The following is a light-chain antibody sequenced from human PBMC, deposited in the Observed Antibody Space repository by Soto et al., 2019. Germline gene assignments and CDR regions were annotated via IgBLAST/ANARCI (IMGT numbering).Light chain of an antibody. CDR2: EVS. Sequence: QSALTQPASVSGSPGQSITISCTGTSSEVGGYNYVSWYQQHPGKAPRLMIYEVSNRPSGVSNRFSGSKSGNTASLTISGLQAEDEADYYCNSYTSSSTHVFGTGTKLTVL. J-gene: IGLJ1*01. V-gene: IGLV2-14*01. CDR1: SSEVGGYNY. CDR3: NSYTSSSTHV.